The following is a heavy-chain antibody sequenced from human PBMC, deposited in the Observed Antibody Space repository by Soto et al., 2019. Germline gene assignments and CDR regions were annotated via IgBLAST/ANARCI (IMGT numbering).Heavy chain of an antibody. CDR1: GFTFSSYD. D-gene: IGHD3-16*02. J-gene: IGHJ4*02. V-gene: IGHV3-13*01. CDR3: ARASSHMITFGGVIAGGEFDY. Sequence: GGSLRLSCAASGFTFSSYDMHWVRQATGKGLEWVSAIGTAGDTYYPGSVKGRFTISRENAKNSLYLQMNSLRAGDTAVYYCARASSHMITFGGVIAGGEFDYWGQGTLVTVSS. CDR2: IGTAGDT.